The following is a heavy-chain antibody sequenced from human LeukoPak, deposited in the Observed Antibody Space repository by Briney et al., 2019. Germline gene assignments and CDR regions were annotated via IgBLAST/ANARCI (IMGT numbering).Heavy chain of an antibody. CDR2: ISAYNGDI. CDR1: GYTFTKYG. CDR3: ARESGSDAFDI. J-gene: IGHJ3*02. V-gene: IGHV1-18*01. Sequence: ASVKVSCKASGYTFTKYGVSWVRQAPGQGLEWMGWISAYNGDIKYAQRGKGRVTMTTDTSTSTVYMELRSLRSDDTAVYYCARESGSDAFDIWGQGTKVTVSS.